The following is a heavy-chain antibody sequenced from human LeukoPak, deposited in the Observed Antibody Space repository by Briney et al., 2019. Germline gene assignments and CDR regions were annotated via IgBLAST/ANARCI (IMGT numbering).Heavy chain of an antibody. D-gene: IGHD1-14*01. J-gene: IGHJ5*02. CDR3: ARDPYHRLGPPLDL. CDR1: GCTFTNSD. Sequence: GASVKVSCRASGCTFTNSDITWVRQAPGQGLEWMGRISTSNGDTNYAAKLQGRVTMTTDTSTSTVYMELGSLTFDDTAVYFCARDPYHRLGPPLDLWGQGTLVTVSS. CDR2: ISTSNGDT. V-gene: IGHV1-18*01.